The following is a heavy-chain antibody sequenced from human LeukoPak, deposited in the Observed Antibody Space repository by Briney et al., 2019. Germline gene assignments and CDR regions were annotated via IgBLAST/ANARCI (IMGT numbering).Heavy chain of an antibody. CDR1: GGSISSYY. D-gene: IGHD2-2*02. CDR2: IYYSGST. J-gene: IGHJ4*02. Sequence: PSETLSLTCTVSGGSISSYYWSWIRQPPGKGLEWIGYIYYSGSTNYNPSLKSRVTISVDTSKNQFSLKLSSVTAADTAVYYCARGNTVVVPAAIFFDYWGQGTLVTVSS. CDR3: ARGNTVVVPAAIFFDY. V-gene: IGHV4-59*01.